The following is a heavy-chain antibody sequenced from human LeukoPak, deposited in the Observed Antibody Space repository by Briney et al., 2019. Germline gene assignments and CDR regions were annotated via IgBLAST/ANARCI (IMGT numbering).Heavy chain of an antibody. Sequence: GASVKVSCKASGYTFTGYYMHWVRQAPGQGLEWMGRINPNSGGTNYAQKFQGRVTMTRDTSISTAYMELSRLRSDDTAVYYCASSAGFDSGWLYYWGQGTLVTVSS. CDR3: ASSAGFDSGWLYY. J-gene: IGHJ4*02. V-gene: IGHV1-2*06. CDR1: GYTFTGYY. CDR2: INPNSGGT. D-gene: IGHD6-19*01.